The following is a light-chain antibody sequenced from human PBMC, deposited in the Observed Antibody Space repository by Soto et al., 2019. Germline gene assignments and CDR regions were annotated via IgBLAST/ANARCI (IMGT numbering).Light chain of an antibody. CDR2: AAS. V-gene: IGKV1-39*01. CDR1: QSISSY. J-gene: IGKJ1*01. Sequence: DIQMTQSPSSLSASVGDRVTITCRASQSISSYLNWYQQKPGKAPKLLIYAASSLQSGVPSRFSGSGSGTDFNLTISRMQPEDFATYYSQKSYINSWTCGQGTKVELK. CDR3: QKSYINSWT.